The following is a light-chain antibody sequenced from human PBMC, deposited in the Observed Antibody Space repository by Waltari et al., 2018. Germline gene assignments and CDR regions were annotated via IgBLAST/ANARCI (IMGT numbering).Light chain of an antibody. CDR2: GAS. CDR1: HSISSH. Sequence: EIVITQSPATLSVSPGEPATLSCRASHSISSHLACYQQKPGQAPRLLIYGASTWATGIPARFGGSGSGTEFTLTISSLQSEDFAVYYCQQYDRWPLTFGGGTKVEIK. J-gene: IGKJ4*01. V-gene: IGKV3-15*01. CDR3: QQYDRWPLT.